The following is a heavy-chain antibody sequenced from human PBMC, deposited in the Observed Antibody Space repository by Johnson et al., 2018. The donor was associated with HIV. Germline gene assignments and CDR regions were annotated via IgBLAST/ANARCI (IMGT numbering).Heavy chain of an antibody. V-gene: IGHV3-11*04. CDR1: GFTFSDYY. Sequence: VQLVESGGGLVQPGGSLRLSCAASGFTFSDYYMSWIRQAPGKGLEWVSYISSSGSTIYYADSVKGRFTISRDNAKNSLYLQMNSLRVEDTAVYYCARRIRDIVVVPAADDAFDIWGQGTMVTVSS. D-gene: IGHD2-2*01. CDR3: ARRIRDIVVVPAADDAFDI. J-gene: IGHJ3*02. CDR2: ISSSGSTI.